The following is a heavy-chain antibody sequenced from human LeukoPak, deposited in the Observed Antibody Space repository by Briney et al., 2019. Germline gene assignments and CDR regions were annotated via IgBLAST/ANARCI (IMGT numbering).Heavy chain of an antibody. Sequence: ASVKVSCKASGYTFTSYGISWVRQAPGQGLEWMGWISAYNGNTNYAQKLQGRVTMTTDTSTSTAYMELRSLRSDDTAVYYCARDWSGYDLWSGYHYYGMDVWGQGTTVTVSS. D-gene: IGHD3-3*01. CDR1: GYTFTSYG. CDR2: ISAYNGNT. J-gene: IGHJ6*02. CDR3: ARDWSGYDLWSGYHYYGMDV. V-gene: IGHV1-18*01.